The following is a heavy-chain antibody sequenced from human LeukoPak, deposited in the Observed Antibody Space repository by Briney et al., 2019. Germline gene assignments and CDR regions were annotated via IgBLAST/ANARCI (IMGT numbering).Heavy chain of an antibody. CDR3: AILPGYSSGWYEVNY. J-gene: IGHJ4*02. Sequence: SGGSLRLSCAASGFTFSSYAMSWVRQAPGKGLEWVSGISGSGGSTYYADSVKGRFTISRDNSRNTLYLQMNSPGAEDTAVYYCAILPGYSSGWYEVNYWGQGTLVTVSS. V-gene: IGHV3-23*01. D-gene: IGHD6-13*01. CDR2: ISGSGGST. CDR1: GFTFSSYA.